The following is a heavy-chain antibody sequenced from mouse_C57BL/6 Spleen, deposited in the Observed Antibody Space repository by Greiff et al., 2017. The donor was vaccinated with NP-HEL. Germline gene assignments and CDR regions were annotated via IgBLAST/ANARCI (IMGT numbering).Heavy chain of an antibody. Sequence: VQLQQSGAELVKPGASVKLSCKASGYTFTEYTVHWVKQRSGQGLEWIGWFYPGSGSIKYNEKFKDKATLTADKSSSTVYMELSRLTSEDSAVYFCARHPYYYGSRNYAMDYWGQGTSVTVSS. CDR3: ARHPYYYGSRNYAMDY. D-gene: IGHD1-1*01. CDR1: GYTFTEYT. J-gene: IGHJ4*01. V-gene: IGHV1-62-2*01. CDR2: FYPGSGSI.